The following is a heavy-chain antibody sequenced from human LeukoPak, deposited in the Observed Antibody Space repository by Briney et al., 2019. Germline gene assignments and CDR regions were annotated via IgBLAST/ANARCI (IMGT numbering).Heavy chain of an antibody. CDR1: GYTFTXXX. Sequence: SCKXSGYTFTXXXXSWXXXAXXXXLXXXXWXXXYNGDTDYAQKLQGRVTMTTDTSTSTAYMELRSLRSDDTAVYYCARINGWLVSANNVKYFDYWGQGTPVTVSS. CDR3: ARINGWLVSANNVKYFDY. V-gene: IGHV1-18*01. CDR2: XXXYNGDT. J-gene: IGHJ4*02. D-gene: IGHD2-15*01.